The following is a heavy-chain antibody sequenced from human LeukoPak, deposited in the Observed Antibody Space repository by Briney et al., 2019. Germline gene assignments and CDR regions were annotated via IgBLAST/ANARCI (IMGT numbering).Heavy chain of an antibody. CDR1: GYTLTTYY. CDR3: ARGYFYDSSGPLLGY. CDR2: INPSGGST. V-gene: IGHV1-46*01. Sequence: GASVTLSCTASGYTLTTYYIHWGRQAPGQGLESLGIINPSGGSTSYAQNFHGRVSMTRDTSTSTVYMELSSLRSDDTAVYYCARGYFYDSSGPLLGYWGQGTLVTVSS. D-gene: IGHD3-22*01. J-gene: IGHJ4*02.